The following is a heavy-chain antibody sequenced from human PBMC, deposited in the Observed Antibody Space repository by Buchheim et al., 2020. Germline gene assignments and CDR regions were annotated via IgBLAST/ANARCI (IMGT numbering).Heavy chain of an antibody. CDR1: GGSISSTSYY. CDR2: VYYSGST. CDR3: HGRAVVPSYMFDD. J-gene: IGHJ4*02. D-gene: IGHD3-10*01. V-gene: IGHV4-39*01. Sequence: QLRLQESGPGLVEPSETLALTCTVFGGSISSTSYYWDWVRQAPGKGLEWIASVYYSGSTHYNPSLKSRVAISVDLSKNQFSLRLSSVTAADTAVYFCHGRAVVPSYMFDDWGQGTL.